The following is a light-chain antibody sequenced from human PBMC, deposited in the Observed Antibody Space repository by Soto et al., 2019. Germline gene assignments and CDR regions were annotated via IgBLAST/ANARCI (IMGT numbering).Light chain of an antibody. CDR2: EVT. CDR3: SSYFVSKISYV. CDR1: SGDIGLFNY. Sequence: QSVLTQPASVSGSPGQSITISCTGTSGDIGLFNYISWYQQHPGKAPKVIIYEVTRRPSGVSTRFSGSISGSTASLTISGLQPEDEADYYCSSYFVSKISYVFGPGTKVTVL. J-gene: IGLJ1*01. V-gene: IGLV2-14*01.